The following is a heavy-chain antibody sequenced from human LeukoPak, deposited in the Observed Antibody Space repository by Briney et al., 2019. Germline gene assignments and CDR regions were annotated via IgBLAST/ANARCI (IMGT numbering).Heavy chain of an antibody. D-gene: IGHD4-17*01. CDR2: ISAYNGNT. CDR3: ATPSWGMSGYGDYVVGPFDY. CDR1: GYTFTSYG. J-gene: IGHJ4*02. Sequence: ASVKVSCKASGYTFTSYGISWVRQAPGQGLEWMGWISAYNGNTNYAQKLQGRVTMTTDTSTSTAYMELRSLRSDDTAVYYCATPSWGMSGYGDYVVGPFDYWGQGTLVTVSS. V-gene: IGHV1-18*01.